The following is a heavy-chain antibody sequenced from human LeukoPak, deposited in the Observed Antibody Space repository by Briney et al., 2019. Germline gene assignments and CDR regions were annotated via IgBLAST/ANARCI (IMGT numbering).Heavy chain of an antibody. V-gene: IGHV3-53*01. CDR1: GFTVSSNY. CDR3: ARGALYDFWSGYCMDV. Sequence: TGGSLRLSCAASGFTVSSNYMSWVRQAPWKGLEWVSVVYSGGSTYYADSVKGRFTISRDNSKNTLYLQMNSLRAEDTAVYYCARGALYDFWSGYCMDVWGKGTTVTVSS. D-gene: IGHD3-3*01. J-gene: IGHJ6*03. CDR2: VYSGGST.